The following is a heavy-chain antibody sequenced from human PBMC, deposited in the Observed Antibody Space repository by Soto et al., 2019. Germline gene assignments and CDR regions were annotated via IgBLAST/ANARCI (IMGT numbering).Heavy chain of an antibody. V-gene: IGHV3-23*01. J-gene: IGHJ3*02. D-gene: IGHD3-10*01. Sequence: EVQLLESGGGLVQPGGSLRLSCAASGFTFSSYAMSWVRQAPGKGLEWVSVISGSGGSTYYADSVKGRFTISRDNSKNTLYLQMNCLRAEDTAVYYCAKDREVTFSFDDAFDIWGQGTMVTVSS. CDR2: ISGSGGST. CDR1: GFTFSSYA. CDR3: AKDREVTFSFDDAFDI.